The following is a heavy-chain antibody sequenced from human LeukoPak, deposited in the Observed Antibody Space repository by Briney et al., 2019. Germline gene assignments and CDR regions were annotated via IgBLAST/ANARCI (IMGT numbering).Heavy chain of an antibody. D-gene: IGHD2-2*02. Sequence: GASLRLSCAASGFTFSSYAMSWVRQAPGKGLEWVSAISGSGGSTYYADSVKGRFTISRDNSKNTLYLQMNSLRAEDTAVYYCAKDSLEYCSSTSCYKGSLDWGQGTLVTVSS. CDR1: GFTFSSYA. CDR3: AKDSLEYCSSTSCYKGSLD. CDR2: ISGSGGST. J-gene: IGHJ4*02. V-gene: IGHV3-23*01.